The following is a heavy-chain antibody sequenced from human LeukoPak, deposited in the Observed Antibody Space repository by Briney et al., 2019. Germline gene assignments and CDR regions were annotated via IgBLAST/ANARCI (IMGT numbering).Heavy chain of an antibody. Sequence: RGSLRLSCSASGFTFSNYVMHWVRQAPGKGLEYVSGISTNGGSTYYADSMKGRFTISRDNSKNTLYLQMSSLRAEDTAVYYCVKVARTVSSSSAFDYWGQGTLVTVSS. CDR1: GFTFSNYV. CDR2: ISTNGGST. D-gene: IGHD6-6*01. CDR3: VKVARTVSSSSAFDY. V-gene: IGHV3-64D*09. J-gene: IGHJ4*02.